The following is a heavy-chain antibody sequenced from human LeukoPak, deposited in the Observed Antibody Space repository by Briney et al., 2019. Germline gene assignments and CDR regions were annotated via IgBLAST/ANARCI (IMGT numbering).Heavy chain of an antibody. Sequence: GGSVKVSCKASDYTFTSYGISWVRQAPGQGLEWMGWISTYNGNINYAQKLQGRVTMTTDTSTSTAYMELRSLRSDDTAVYYCARGSSSWIDYWGQGTLVTVSS. V-gene: IGHV1-18*01. J-gene: IGHJ4*02. CDR1: DYTFTSYG. CDR2: ISTYNGNI. CDR3: ARGSSSWIDY. D-gene: IGHD6-13*01.